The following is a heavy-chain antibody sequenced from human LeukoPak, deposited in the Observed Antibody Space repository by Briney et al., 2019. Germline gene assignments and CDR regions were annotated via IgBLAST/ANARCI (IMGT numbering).Heavy chain of an antibody. CDR3: ARDNYYDSSGYYYGIYYYGMDV. CDR1: RFTFSSYS. J-gene: IGHJ6*02. D-gene: IGHD3-22*01. Sequence: GGSLRLSCAASRFTFSSYSMNWVRQAPGKGLEWVSYISSSSSYIYYADSVKGRFAISRDNAKNSLYLQMNSLRAEDTAVYYCARDNYYDSSGYYYGIYYYGMDVWGQGTTVTVSS. V-gene: IGHV3-21*01. CDR2: ISSSSSYI.